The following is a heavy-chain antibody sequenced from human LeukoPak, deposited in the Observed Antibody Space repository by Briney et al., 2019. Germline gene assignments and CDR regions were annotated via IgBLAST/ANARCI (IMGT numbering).Heavy chain of an antibody. CDR2: IWYDGSNK. V-gene: IGHV3-33*01. Sequence: GGSLRLSCAASGFTFSSYVMHWVRQAPGKGLEWVAVIWYDGSNKYYADSVKGRFTISRDNSKNTLYLQMNSLRAEDTAVYYCAREGIAAAGPRGWFDPWGQGTLVTVSS. CDR3: AREGIAAAGPRGWFDP. J-gene: IGHJ5*02. CDR1: GFTFSSYV. D-gene: IGHD6-13*01.